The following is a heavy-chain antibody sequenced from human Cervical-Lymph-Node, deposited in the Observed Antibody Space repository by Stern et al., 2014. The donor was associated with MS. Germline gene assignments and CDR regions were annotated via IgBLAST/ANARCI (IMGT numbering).Heavy chain of an antibody. D-gene: IGHD3-10*01. J-gene: IGHJ4*02. CDR1: GDSITSYS. Sequence: VHLVESGPGLLKPSETLSLTCTVSGDSITSYSWSWIRQPPGKGLEWLGYIYSSGRSNYNPSLKRRITMSVDTSKNQFSLKLSSVTTADTAVYYCARDVGDGKFGELSRFDYWGQGTLVTVSS. V-gene: IGHV4-59*01. CDR3: ARDVGDGKFGELSRFDY. CDR2: IYSSGRS.